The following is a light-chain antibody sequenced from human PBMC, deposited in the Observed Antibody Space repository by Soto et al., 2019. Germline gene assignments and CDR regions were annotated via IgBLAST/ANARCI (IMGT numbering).Light chain of an antibody. V-gene: IGLV1-51*01. CDR2: DNN. J-gene: IGLJ2*01. CDR3: GAWDSSLSAGV. CDR1: SSNIGNNY. Sequence: QSVLTQPPSVSAAPGQKVTISCSGSSSNIGNNYVSWYQQFPGTAPKLLIYDNNKRPSGIPDRFSGSKSGTSATLGITGLQTGDEADYYCGAWDSSLSAGVFGGGTKLNV.